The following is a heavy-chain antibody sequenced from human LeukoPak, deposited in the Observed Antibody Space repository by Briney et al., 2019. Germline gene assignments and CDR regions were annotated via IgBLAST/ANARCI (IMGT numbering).Heavy chain of an antibody. CDR2: INHSGST. D-gene: IGHD3-3*01. CDR1: GGSFSGYY. J-gene: IGHJ4*02. Sequence: PSETLSLTCAVYGGSFSGYYRSWMRQPPGKGLEWIGEINHSGSTNYNPSLKSRVTISVDTSKNQFSLKLSSVTAADTAVYYCSRSGNRYYFDYWGQGTLVTVSS. V-gene: IGHV4-34*01. CDR3: SRSGNRYYFDY.